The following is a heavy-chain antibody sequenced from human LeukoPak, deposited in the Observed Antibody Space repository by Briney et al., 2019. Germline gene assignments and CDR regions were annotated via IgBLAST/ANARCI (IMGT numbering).Heavy chain of an antibody. D-gene: IGHD6-6*01. J-gene: IGHJ5*02. V-gene: IGHV4-34*01. CDR2: INHSGST. CDR3: ARETSSIAARPGWFDP. CDR1: GGSFSGYY. Sequence: KTSETLSLTCAVYGGSFSGYYWSWIRQPPGKGLEWIGEINHSGSTNYNPSLKSRVTISVDTSKNQFSLKLSSVTAADTAVYYCARETSSIAARPGWFDPWGQGTLVTVSS.